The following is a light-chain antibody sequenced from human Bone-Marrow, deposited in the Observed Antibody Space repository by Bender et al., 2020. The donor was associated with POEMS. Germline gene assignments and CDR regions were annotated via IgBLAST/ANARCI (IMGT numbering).Light chain of an antibody. CDR1: SDVGGYDY. J-gene: IGLJ3*02. CDR3: QTYHDNNWV. CDR2: ENN. Sequence: LTQPASVSGSPGQSITISCTGTSSDVGGYDYVSWYQQRPGSAPTTLIYENNQRPSGVPDRFFASIDSSSNSASLTISGLRTDDEADYYCQTYHDNNWVFGGGTKLTVL. V-gene: IGLV6-57*02.